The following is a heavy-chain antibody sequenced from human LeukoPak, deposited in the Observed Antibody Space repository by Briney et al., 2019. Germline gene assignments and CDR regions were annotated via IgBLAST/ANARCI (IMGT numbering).Heavy chain of an antibody. CDR3: ARVGIVVVPAATFDAFDI. CDR2: IYYSGST. Sequence: SETLSLTCTVSGGSISSYYWSWIRQPPGKGLEWIGYIYYSGSTNYNPSLKSRVTISVDTSKNQFSLKLSSVTAADTAVYYCARVGIVVVPAATFDAFDIWGQGTMVTVSS. CDR1: GGSISSYY. D-gene: IGHD2-2*01. J-gene: IGHJ3*02. V-gene: IGHV4-59*01.